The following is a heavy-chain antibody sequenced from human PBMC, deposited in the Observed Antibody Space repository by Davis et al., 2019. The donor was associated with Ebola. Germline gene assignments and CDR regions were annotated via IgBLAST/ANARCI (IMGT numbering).Heavy chain of an antibody. V-gene: IGHV1-69*06. CDR2: IIPIFGTA. CDR1: GFTFSSYA. J-gene: IGHJ5*02. Sequence: MPGGSLRLSCAASGFTFSSYAISWVRQAPGQGLEWMGGIIPIFGTANYAQKFQGRVTITADKSTSTAYMELSNLRSEDTAVYYCARGRTVTGTRGLSWFDPWGQGALVTVSS. CDR3: ARGRTVTGTRGLSWFDP. D-gene: IGHD6-19*01.